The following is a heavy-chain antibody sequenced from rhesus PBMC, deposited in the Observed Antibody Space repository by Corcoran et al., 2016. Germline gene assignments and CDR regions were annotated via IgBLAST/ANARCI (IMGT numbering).Heavy chain of an antibody. CDR1: GFTFSSYW. J-gene: IGHJ5-2*02. V-gene: IGHV3S42*01. Sequence: EVQLVGSGGGLAKPGGSLRLSCAASGFTFSSYWMNWVRKTPGKGLELISAINSGGGSTYYADSVKGRFTISRDNSKNTLSLQMNSLRAEDTAVYYCAKGSSLDVWGRGVLVTVSS. CDR2: INSGGGST. CDR3: AKGSSLDV.